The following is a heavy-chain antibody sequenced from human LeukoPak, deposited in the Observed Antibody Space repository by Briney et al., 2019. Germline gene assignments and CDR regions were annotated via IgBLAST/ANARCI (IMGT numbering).Heavy chain of an antibody. CDR1: GFTFSTYW. J-gene: IGHJ4*02. CDR3: ARVAEIQLWLRSAFDY. V-gene: IGHV3-74*01. D-gene: IGHD5-18*01. Sequence: AGGSLRLSCAASGFTFSTYWMHWVRQAPGKGLLWVSRINSDGSSATYADSVKGRFNISRDNAKNTLYLQMNSLRAEDTAVYYCARVAEIQLWLRSAFDYWGQGTLVTVSS. CDR2: INSDGSSA.